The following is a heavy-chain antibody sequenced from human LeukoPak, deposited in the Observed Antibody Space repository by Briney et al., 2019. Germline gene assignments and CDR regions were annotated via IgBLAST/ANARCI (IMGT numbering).Heavy chain of an antibody. CDR2: INHSGST. CDR3: ARGGIYGSGSTAFDI. J-gene: IGHJ3*02. Sequence: SETLSLTCAVYGGSFSGYYRSWIRQPPGKGLEWIGEINHSGSTNYNPSLKSRVTISVHTSKNQFSLKLSSVTAADTAVYYCARGGIYGSGSTAFDIWGQGKMVTVSS. D-gene: IGHD3-10*01. CDR1: GGSFSGYY. V-gene: IGHV4-34*01.